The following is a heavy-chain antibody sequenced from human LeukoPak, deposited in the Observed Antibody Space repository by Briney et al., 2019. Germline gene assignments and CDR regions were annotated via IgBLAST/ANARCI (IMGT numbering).Heavy chain of an antibody. CDR1: GYTFSSYY. Sequence: ASVKVSCKASGYTFSSYYVHWVRQALGQGLEWMGLINPSGESTSYAQKFQGRVTMTRDMSTSTVHMELSSLRSEDTAVYFCAREEMYYYDSSGYSGAFDFWGQGTMVTVSS. D-gene: IGHD3-22*01. CDR2: INPSGEST. CDR3: AREEMYYYDSSGYSGAFDF. V-gene: IGHV1-46*01. J-gene: IGHJ3*01.